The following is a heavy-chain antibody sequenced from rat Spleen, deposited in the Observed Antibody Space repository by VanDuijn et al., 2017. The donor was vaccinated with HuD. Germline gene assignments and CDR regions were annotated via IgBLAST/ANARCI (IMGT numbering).Heavy chain of an antibody. CDR2: ISYDGSST. CDR1: GFTLSDYN. Sequence: EVQLVESGGGLGQPGRSLKVSCAASGFTLSDYNMAWVRQAPKKGLDWVAIISYDGSSTYYRDSVKGRFTISRDNAKSTLYLQMDSLRSEDTATYYCARRARYFDYWGQGVMVTVSS. CDR3: ARRARYFDY. V-gene: IGHV5-7*01. J-gene: IGHJ2*01.